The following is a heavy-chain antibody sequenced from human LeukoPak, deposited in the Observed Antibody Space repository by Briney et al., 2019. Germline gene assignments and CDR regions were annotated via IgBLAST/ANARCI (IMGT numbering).Heavy chain of an antibody. V-gene: IGHV4-34*01. D-gene: IGHD4-23*01. CDR1: GGSISSYY. CDR2: INHSGST. CDR3: ARADYGGNSGFPGGYYYGMDV. J-gene: IGHJ6*02. Sequence: PSETLSLTCTVSGGSISSYYWSWIRQPPGKGLEWIGEINHSGSTNYNPSLKSRVTISVDTSKNQFSLKLSSVTAADTAVYYCARADYGGNSGFPGGYYYGMDVWGQGTTVTVSS.